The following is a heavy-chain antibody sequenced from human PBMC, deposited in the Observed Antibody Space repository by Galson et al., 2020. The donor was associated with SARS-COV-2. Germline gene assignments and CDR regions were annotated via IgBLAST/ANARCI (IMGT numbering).Heavy chain of an antibody. CDR2: IYYSGST. J-gene: IGHJ6*03. CDR3: ARGEYGYYDFWSGYSGDYYMVV. D-gene: IGHD3-3*01. CDR1: GGSISSYY. Sequence: SETLSLTCTVSGGSISSYYWSWIRQPPGKGLEWIGYIYYSGSTNYNPSLKSRVTISVDTSKNQFSLKLSSVTAADTAVYYCARGEYGYYDFWSGYSGDYYMVVWGKGTTVTVSS. V-gene: IGHV4-59*01.